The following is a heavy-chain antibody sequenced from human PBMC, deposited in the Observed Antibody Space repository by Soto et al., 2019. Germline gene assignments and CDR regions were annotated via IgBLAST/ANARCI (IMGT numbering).Heavy chain of an antibody. V-gene: IGHV1-69*05. Sequence: GASVKVSCKASGGTFSSYAISWVRQAPGQGLEWMGGIIPIFGTANYAQKFQGRVTITTDTSTSTAYMELRSLRSDDTAVYYCARVSLGPGSSTSFVAKEQLHYYYYMDVWGKGTTVTVSS. D-gene: IGHD2-2*01. J-gene: IGHJ6*03. CDR2: IIPIFGTA. CDR3: ARVSLGPGSSTSFVAKEQLHYYYYMDV. CDR1: GGTFSSYA.